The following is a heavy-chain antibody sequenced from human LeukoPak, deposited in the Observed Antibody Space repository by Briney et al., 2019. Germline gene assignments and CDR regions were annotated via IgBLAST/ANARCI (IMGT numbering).Heavy chain of an antibody. CDR3: ASAREVSEGYFDY. V-gene: IGHV1-69*05. CDR1: GGTFSSYA. CDR2: IIPIFGTA. Sequence: SVKVSCKASGGTFSSYAISWVRQAPGHGLEWMGGIIPIFGTANYAQKFQGRVTITTDESTSTAYMELSSLRSEDTAVYYCASAREVSEGYFDYWGQGTLVTVSS. J-gene: IGHJ4*02.